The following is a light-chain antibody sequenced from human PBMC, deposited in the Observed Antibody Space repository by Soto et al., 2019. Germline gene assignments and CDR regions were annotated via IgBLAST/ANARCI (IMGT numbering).Light chain of an antibody. CDR3: AALDDSLNGYV. Sequence: QSVLTQSPSASGTPGQRVTISCSEGSSNIGGNTVNWYQQLPGTAPKLLIYSNNQRPSGVPDRFSGSKSGTSGSLAISGLQSEDEADYYCAALDDSLNGYVFGTGTKVTVL. V-gene: IGLV1-44*01. CDR2: SNN. J-gene: IGLJ1*01. CDR1: SSNIGGNT.